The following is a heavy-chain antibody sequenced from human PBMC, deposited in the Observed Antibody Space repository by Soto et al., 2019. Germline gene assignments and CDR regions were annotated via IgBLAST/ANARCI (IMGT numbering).Heavy chain of an antibody. CDR3: ARIPGITTFRRDY. Sequence: NPSETLSLTCTVSGGSISSSSYYWGWIRQPPGKGLEWIGSIYYSGSTYYNPSLKSRVTISVDTSKNQFSLKVNSVTAADTAVYFCARIPGITTFRRDYWGQGTLVTVSS. CDR2: IYYSGST. J-gene: IGHJ4*02. V-gene: IGHV4-39*01. CDR1: GGSISSSSYY. D-gene: IGHD1-1*01.